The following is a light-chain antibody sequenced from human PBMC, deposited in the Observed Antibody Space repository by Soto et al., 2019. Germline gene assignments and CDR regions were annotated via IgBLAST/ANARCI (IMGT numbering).Light chain of an antibody. V-gene: IGKV3-15*01. CDR3: QQYNDWPLT. Sequence: EIVMTQSPVTLSVSPGERLTLSCRASQSVSSNLAWYQQKPGQAPSLLIYGAFTRATGIPARFSGTGSGTEFTLTISSLQSEDFALYYCQQYNDWPLTFGQGTKVDIK. CDR1: QSVSSN. J-gene: IGKJ1*01. CDR2: GAF.